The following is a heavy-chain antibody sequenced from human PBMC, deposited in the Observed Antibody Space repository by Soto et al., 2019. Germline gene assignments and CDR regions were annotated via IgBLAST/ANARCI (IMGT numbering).Heavy chain of an antibody. D-gene: IGHD3-9*01. CDR1: GFTFSSYG. CDR2: IWYDGSNK. CDR3: AREGEYYDILTGPPFD. J-gene: IGHJ4*02. V-gene: IGHV3-33*01. Sequence: QVQLVESGGGVVQPGRSLRLSCAASGFTFSSYGVHWVRQAPGKGLEWVAVIWYDGSNKYYADSVKGRFTISRDNSKNTLYLQMNSLRAEDTAVYYCAREGEYYDILTGPPFDWGQGTLVTVSS.